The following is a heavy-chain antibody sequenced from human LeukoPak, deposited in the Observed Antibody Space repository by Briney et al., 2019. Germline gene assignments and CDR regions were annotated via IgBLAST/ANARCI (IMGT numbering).Heavy chain of an antibody. CDR3: ARGPIAVAGILSGYFDY. V-gene: IGHV1-2*02. CDR2: INPNSGGT. J-gene: IGHJ4*02. CDR1: GYTFTGYY. Sequence: ASVKLSCTASGYTFTGYYMHWVRQAPGQGREWMGWINPNSGGTNYAQKFQGRVTMTRDTSISTAYMELSRLRSDDTAVYYCARGPIAVAGILSGYFDYWGQGTLVTVSS. D-gene: IGHD6-19*01.